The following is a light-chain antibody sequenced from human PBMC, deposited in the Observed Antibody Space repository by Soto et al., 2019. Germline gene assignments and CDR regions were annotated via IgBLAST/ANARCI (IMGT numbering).Light chain of an antibody. Sequence: DVVMTQSPLSLPVTLGQPASISCRSSQSLAYSDGNTYLNWFQQRPGQSPRRLIYKVSNRDSGVPDRFSGSGSGTDFTLKISRVEADDVGVYYCMQGTLWPPYTFGQGTKLEIK. CDR3: MQGTLWPPYT. V-gene: IGKV2-30*01. CDR2: KVS. CDR1: QSLAYSDGNTY. J-gene: IGKJ2*01.